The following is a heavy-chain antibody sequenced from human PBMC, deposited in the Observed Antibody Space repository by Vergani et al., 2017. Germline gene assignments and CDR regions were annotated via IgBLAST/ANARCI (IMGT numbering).Heavy chain of an antibody. J-gene: IGHJ5*02. CDR2: ITTGNGNT. V-gene: IGHV1-3*04. CDR1: GYTFTSYA. Sequence: QVQLVQSGAEVKKPGASVKVSCKASGYTFTSYAMHWVRQAPGQRLEWMGWITTGNGNTKYSQKVQGRVTITRDTSASTAYMELSSLRSENTAVYYCARDPWFDPWGQGTLVTVSS. CDR3: ARDPWFDP.